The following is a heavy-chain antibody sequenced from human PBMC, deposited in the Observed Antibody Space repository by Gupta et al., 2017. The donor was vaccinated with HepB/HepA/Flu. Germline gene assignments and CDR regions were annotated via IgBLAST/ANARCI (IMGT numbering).Heavy chain of an antibody. CDR3: ARAVEGYYYYMDV. Sequence: QVQLRESSPGLVRPSETLSLTCPVSGGSISGNYWSWIRQPAGKGLEWIERIYSSGSTYYNPSLESRVTMSVDTSKSQFSLRLKSVAATDTAFYYCARAVEGYYYYMDVWGEGTMVTVSS. CDR1: GGSISGNY. J-gene: IGHJ6*03. CDR2: IYSSGST. V-gene: IGHV4-4*07.